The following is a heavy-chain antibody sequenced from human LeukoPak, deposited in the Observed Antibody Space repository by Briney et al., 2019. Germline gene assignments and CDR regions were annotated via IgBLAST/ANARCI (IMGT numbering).Heavy chain of an antibody. Sequence: GGSLRLSCAASGSTFSSYAMHWVRQAPGKGLEYVSAISSNGGSTYYANSVKGRFTISRDNSKNTLYLQMGSLRAEDMAVYYCARSYCSSTSCYNALTYFDYWGQGTLVTVSS. CDR3: ARSYCSSTSCYNALTYFDY. D-gene: IGHD2-2*02. CDR2: ISSNGGST. CDR1: GSTFSSYA. J-gene: IGHJ4*02. V-gene: IGHV3-64*01.